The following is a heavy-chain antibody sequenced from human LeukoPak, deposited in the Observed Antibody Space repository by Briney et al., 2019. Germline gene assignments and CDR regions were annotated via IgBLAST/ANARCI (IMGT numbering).Heavy chain of an antibody. CDR1: GFTFRDYY. V-gene: IGHV3-11*04. CDR2: ISSSGSRI. CDR3: ARAFNDGFDI. J-gene: IGHJ3*02. Sequence: PGGSLRLFCAASGFTFRDYYMGWIRQAPGKGLEWVSYISSSGSRIYNADSVKGRFTISRDNAKNSLYLQMNSLRAEDTPVYYCARAFNDGFDIWGQGTMVTVSS.